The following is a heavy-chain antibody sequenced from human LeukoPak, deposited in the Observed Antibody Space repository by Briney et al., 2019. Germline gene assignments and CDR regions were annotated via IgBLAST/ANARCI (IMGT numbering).Heavy chain of an antibody. D-gene: IGHD2-2*03. CDR3: ATSGYCSSTSCSMRGFDY. CDR2: INAGNGNT. CDR1: GYTFTSYA. Sequence: GASVNVSCTASGYTFTSYAMHWVRQAPGQRLEWMGWINAGNGNTKYSQKFQGRVTITRDTSASTAYMELSSLRSEDTAVYYYATSGYCSSTSCSMRGFDYWGQGTLVTVSS. J-gene: IGHJ4*02. V-gene: IGHV1-3*01.